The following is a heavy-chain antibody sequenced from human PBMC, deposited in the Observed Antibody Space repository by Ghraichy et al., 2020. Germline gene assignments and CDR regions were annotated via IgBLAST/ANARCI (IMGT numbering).Heavy chain of an antibody. D-gene: IGHD6-19*01. V-gene: IGHV3-7*01. CDR3: ARDRAVDDY. Sequence: GGSLRLSCAASGFTFSNYWMSWVRQAPGKGLEWVANINQDGSEKYYVDSVKGRFTISRDNAKNSLYLQMNSLRAEDTAVYYCARDRAVDDYWGQGTLVTVSS. CDR1: GFTFSNYW. J-gene: IGHJ4*02. CDR2: INQDGSEK.